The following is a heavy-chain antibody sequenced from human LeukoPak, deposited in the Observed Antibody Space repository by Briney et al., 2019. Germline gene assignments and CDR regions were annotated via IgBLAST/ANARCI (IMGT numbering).Heavy chain of an antibody. D-gene: IGHD6-13*01. CDR1: GGSISSSSYY. Sequence: SETLSLTCTVSGGSISSSSYYWGWIRQPPGKGLEWIGSIYYSGSTYYNPSLKSRVTISVDTSKNQFSLKLSSVTAADTAVYYCARGPGYSSSWASYWYFDLWGRGTLVTVSS. CDR2: IYYSGST. CDR3: ARGPGYSSSWASYWYFDL. V-gene: IGHV4-39*07. J-gene: IGHJ2*01.